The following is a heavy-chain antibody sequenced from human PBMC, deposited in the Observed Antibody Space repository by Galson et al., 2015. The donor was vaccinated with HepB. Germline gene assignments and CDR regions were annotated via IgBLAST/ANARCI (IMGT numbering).Heavy chain of an antibody. CDR1: GFTFNSYW. CDR2: INSDGRST. V-gene: IGHV3-74*01. CDR3: ARGRDYSGSGKGIMDY. J-gene: IGHJ4*02. D-gene: IGHD3-10*01. Sequence: SLRLSCAASGFTFNSYWMHWVRQAPGKGLVWVSRINSDGRSTTYADSVKGRFSISRDNAKNTLYLQMNSLRAEDTAVYYCARGRDYSGSGKGIMDYGGQGTLVTVSS.